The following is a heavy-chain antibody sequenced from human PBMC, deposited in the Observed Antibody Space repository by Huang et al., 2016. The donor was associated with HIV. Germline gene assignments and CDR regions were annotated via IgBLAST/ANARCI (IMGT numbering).Heavy chain of an antibody. D-gene: IGHD5-18*01. CDR1: GGTFNSYA. CDR3: ARSQSGAATAMGSDYYYYNYMDV. J-gene: IGHJ6*03. CDR2: AIPGCGTK. Sequence: QVQLVQSGAEVKKPGSSVKVSCKASGGTFNSYAIKWVRQAPGEGREWMGWAIPGCGTKKSAQKFQGRVTITADESTGTAYMELSSLRSNDTAVYYCARSQSGAATAMGSDYYYYNYMDVWGKGTTVTVSS. V-gene: IGHV1-69*13.